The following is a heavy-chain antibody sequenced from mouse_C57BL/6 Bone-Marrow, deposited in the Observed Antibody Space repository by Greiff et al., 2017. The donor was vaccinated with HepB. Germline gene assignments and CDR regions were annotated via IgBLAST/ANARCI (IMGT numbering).Heavy chain of an antibody. D-gene: IGHD1-1*01. CDR1: GYTFTSYW. CDR2: IDPSDSYT. V-gene: IGHV1-69*01. J-gene: IGHJ1*03. Sequence: QVQLQQSGAELVMPGASVKLSCKASGYTFTSYWMHWVKQRPGQGLEWIGEIDPSDSYTNYNQKFKGKSTLTVDKSSSTAYMQLSSLTSEDSAVYYGARRGYYGSSLYFDVWGTGTTVTVSS. CDR3: ARRGYYGSSLYFDV.